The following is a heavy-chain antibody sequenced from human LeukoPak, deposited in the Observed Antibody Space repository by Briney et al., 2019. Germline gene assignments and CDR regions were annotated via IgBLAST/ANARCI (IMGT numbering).Heavy chain of an antibody. CDR1: GFTFSSYW. J-gene: IGHJ4*02. CDR2: ST. V-gene: IGHV3-23*01. CDR3: AKGGAGVFACDY. Sequence: GGSLRLSCAASGFTFSSYWMHWVRQAPGKGLVWVSRSTYYADSVKGRFTISRDNSKNTLYLQMNSLRAEDTAVYYCAKGGAGVFACDYWGQGTLVTVSS. D-gene: IGHD6-13*01.